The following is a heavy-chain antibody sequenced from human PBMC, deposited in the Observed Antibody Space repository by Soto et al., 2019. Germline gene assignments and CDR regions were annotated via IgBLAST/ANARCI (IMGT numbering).Heavy chain of an antibody. D-gene: IGHD3-22*01. CDR1: GGSISSSSYY. Sequence: SETLSLTCTVSGGSISSSSYYWGWIRQPPGKGLEWIGSIYYSGSTYYNPSLKSRVTISVDTSKNQFSLKLSSVTAADTAVYYCARVLGYYDSSGYYYDALGAFDIWGQGTMVTVPS. CDR2: IYYSGST. V-gene: IGHV4-39*01. CDR3: ARVLGYYDSSGYYYDALGAFDI. J-gene: IGHJ3*02.